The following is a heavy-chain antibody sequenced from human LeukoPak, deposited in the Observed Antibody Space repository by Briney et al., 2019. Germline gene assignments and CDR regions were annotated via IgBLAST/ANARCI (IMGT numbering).Heavy chain of an antibody. D-gene: IGHD6-19*01. CDR3: ARGNSIAVAGNY. Sequence: PSETLSLTCTVSGGSISSYYWSWLRQPPGKGLEWIGYIYYSGSTNYNPSLKSRVTISVDTSKNQFSLKLSSVTAADTAVYYCARGNSIAVAGNYWGQGTLVTVSS. CDR1: GGSISSYY. V-gene: IGHV4-59*01. CDR2: IYYSGST. J-gene: IGHJ4*02.